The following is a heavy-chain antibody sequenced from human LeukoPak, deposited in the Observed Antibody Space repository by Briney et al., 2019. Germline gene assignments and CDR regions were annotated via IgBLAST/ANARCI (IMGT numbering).Heavy chain of an antibody. V-gene: IGHV3-74*01. CDR2: INSDGSST. CDR1: GFTFSSYW. D-gene: IGHD3-3*01. J-gene: IGHJ4*02. CDR3: ARAGGFLEWLLADYFDY. Sequence: AGGSLRLSCAAPGFTFSSYWMHWVRQAPGKGLVWVSRINSDGSSTSYADSVKGRFTISTDNAKNTLYLQMNSLRAEDTAVYYCARAGGFLEWLLADYFDYWGQGTLVTVSS.